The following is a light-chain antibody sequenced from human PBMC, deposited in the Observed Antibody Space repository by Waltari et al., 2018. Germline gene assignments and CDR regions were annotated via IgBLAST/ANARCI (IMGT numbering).Light chain of an antibody. Sequence: SYVLTQPPSVAVAPGETARVTCGGHNIESKSVPWYQQKPVQAPVLVISYDSDRPSGIPERFSGSNSGDTATLTISRVEAGDEADYYCQVWDANTDPGVFGTGTEVTVL. CDR3: QVWDANTDPGV. J-gene: IGLJ1*01. CDR1: NIESKS. V-gene: IGLV3-21*01. CDR2: YDS.